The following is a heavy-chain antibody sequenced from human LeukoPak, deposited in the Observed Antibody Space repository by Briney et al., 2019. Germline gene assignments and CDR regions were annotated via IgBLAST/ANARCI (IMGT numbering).Heavy chain of an antibody. CDR1: GYTFTSYD. J-gene: IGHJ4*02. CDR3: ARSHVRHLYCSGGSCLKWD. D-gene: IGHD2-15*01. V-gene: IGHV1-8*01. CDR2: MNPNSGYT. Sequence: ASVKVSCKASGYTFTSYDINWVRQATGQGLEWMGWMNPNSGYTGYAQKFQGRVTMTRNTSISTAYMELSSLRSEDTAVYYCARSHVRHLYCSGGSCLKWDWGQGTLVTVSS.